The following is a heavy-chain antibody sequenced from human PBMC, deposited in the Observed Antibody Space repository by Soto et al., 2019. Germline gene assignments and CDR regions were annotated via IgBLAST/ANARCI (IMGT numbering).Heavy chain of an antibody. CDR1: GFTFSSDW. CDR2: IKQDGSEK. V-gene: IGHV3-7*01. Sequence: PGGSLRLACAASGFTFSSDWMSWVRQAPGKGLEWVANIKQDGSEKYYVDSVKGRFTISRDNAKNSLYLQMNSLRAEDTAVYYCARDSRRGSDPWGQGTLVTVSS. CDR3: ARDSRRGSDP. J-gene: IGHJ5*02. D-gene: IGHD5-12*01.